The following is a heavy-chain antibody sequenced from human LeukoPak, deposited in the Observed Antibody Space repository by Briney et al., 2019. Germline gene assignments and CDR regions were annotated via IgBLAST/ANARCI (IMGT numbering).Heavy chain of an antibody. Sequence: PSETLSLTCTVSGGSISSGSYYWSWIRQPAGKGLEWIGRIYTSGSTNYNPSLKSRVTISVDTSKNQFSLKLSSVTAADTAVYYCARVAGERGLPSLDYWGQGTLVTVSS. J-gene: IGHJ4*02. CDR3: ARVAGERGLPSLDY. D-gene: IGHD6-6*01. CDR1: GGSISSGSYY. V-gene: IGHV4-61*02. CDR2: IYTSGST.